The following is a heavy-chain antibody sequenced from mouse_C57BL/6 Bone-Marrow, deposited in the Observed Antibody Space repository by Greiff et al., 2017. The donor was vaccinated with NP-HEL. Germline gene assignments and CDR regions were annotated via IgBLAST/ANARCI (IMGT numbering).Heavy chain of an antibody. CDR3: ARSTDYGSSYWYFDV. CDR2: IDPANGNT. Sequence: VQLKESVAELVRPGASVKLSCTASGFNIKNTYMHWVKQRPEQGLEWIGRIDPANGNTKYAPKFQGKATITADTSSNTAYLQLSSLTSEDTAIYYCARSTDYGSSYWYFDVWGTGTTVTVSS. J-gene: IGHJ1*03. CDR1: GFNIKNTY. V-gene: IGHV14-3*01. D-gene: IGHD1-1*01.